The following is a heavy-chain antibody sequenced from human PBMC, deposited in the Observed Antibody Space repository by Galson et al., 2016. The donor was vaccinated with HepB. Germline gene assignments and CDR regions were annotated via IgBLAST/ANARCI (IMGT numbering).Heavy chain of an antibody. V-gene: IGHV4-39*01. CDR1: GGSISGNSYY. D-gene: IGHD2-15*01. CDR2: LYYSGNT. Sequence: SETLSLTCTVSGGSISGNSYYWGWIRQPPGKGLEWLGNLYYSGNTHYNPSLKSRVTISVDTSNNRFSLRLNSVTAADTAVYYCARSVRGCSGGSCYSALDIWGPGTIVTVSS. CDR3: ARSVRGCSGGSCYSALDI. J-gene: IGHJ3*02.